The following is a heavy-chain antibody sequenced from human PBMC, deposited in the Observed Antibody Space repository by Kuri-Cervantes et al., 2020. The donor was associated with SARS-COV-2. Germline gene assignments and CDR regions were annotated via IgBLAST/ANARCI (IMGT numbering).Heavy chain of an antibody. V-gene: IGHV1-2*02. J-gene: IGHJ6*03. Sequence: ASVKVSCKASGGTFSSYAMSWVRQAPGQGLEWMGWINPNSGGTNYAQKFQGRVTMTRDTSISTAYMELSRLRSDDTAVYYCARWLVSGVSSSWYLLSRPNDYYYYMDVWGKGTTVTVSS. CDR1: GGTFSSYA. CDR3: ARWLVSGVSSSWYLLSRPNDYYYYMDV. D-gene: IGHD6-13*01. CDR2: INPNSGGT.